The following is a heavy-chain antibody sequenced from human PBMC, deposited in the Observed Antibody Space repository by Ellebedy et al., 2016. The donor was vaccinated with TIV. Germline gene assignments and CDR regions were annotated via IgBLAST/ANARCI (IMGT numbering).Heavy chain of an antibody. D-gene: IGHD6-13*01. V-gene: IGHV3-9*01. J-gene: IGHJ6*02. CDR3: ARDEMPPPIAAAGDYYYYGMDV. CDR2: ISWNSGSI. CDR1: GFTFDDYA. Sequence: SLKISCAASGFTFDDYAMHWVRQDPGKGLEWVSSISWNSGSIGYADSVKGRFTISRDNAKNSLYLQMNSLRAEDTAVYYCARDEMPPPIAAAGDYYYYGMDVWGQGTTVTVSS.